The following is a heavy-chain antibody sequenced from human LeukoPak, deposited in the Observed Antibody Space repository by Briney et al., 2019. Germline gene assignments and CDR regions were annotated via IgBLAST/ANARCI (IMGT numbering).Heavy chain of an antibody. Sequence: ASVKVSCKASGYTFTSYDINWVRQATGQGLEWMGWMNPNSGNTGYAQKFQGRVTMTRNTSISTAYMELSSLRSEDTAVYYCAITEPYGDYVMLNAFDIWGQGTMVTVSS. J-gene: IGHJ3*02. CDR2: MNPNSGNT. CDR1: GYTFTSYD. CDR3: AITEPYGDYVMLNAFDI. D-gene: IGHD4-17*01. V-gene: IGHV1-8*01.